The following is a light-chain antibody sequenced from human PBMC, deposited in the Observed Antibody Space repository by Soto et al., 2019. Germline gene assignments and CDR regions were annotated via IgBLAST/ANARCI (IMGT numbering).Light chain of an antibody. CDR1: QSVGRN. CDR2: GAS. CDR3: QQYSDSPIS. V-gene: IGKV3-15*01. J-gene: IGKJ3*01. Sequence: EIVMTQSPATLSVSPGERDTLSCRASQSVGRNLAWFQQSPGQAPRLLIHGASARPSGVPARFSGSGSGTDFTLTIISLQSEDFAVYYCQQYSDSPISFGPGTTVDLK.